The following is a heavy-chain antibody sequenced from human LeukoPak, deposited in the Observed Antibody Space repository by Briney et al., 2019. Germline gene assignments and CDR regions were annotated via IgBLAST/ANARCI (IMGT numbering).Heavy chain of an antibody. D-gene: IGHD3-10*01. J-gene: IGHJ4*02. Sequence: SETLSLTCTVSGGSISSGDYYWSWIRQPPGKGLEWIGYIYYSGSTYYNPSLKSRVTISVDTFKNQFSLKLSSVTAADTAVYYCARGLGWFGDLDYWGQGTLVTVSS. CDR1: GGSISSGDYY. CDR2: IYYSGST. CDR3: ARGLGWFGDLDY. V-gene: IGHV4-30-4*08.